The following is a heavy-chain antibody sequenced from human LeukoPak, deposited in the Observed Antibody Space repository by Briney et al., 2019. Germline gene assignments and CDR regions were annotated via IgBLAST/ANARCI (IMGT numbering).Heavy chain of an antibody. CDR1: GYTFTSYG. CDR2: ISAYNGNT. Sequence: GASVKVSCNASGYTFTSYGFNWVRQAPGQGLEWMGWISAYNGNTNYAQNLQGRVTMTTYTSTSTAYMELRSLRSDDTAVYYCARDPYAYDPKRKDAFDFWGQGTMVTVSS. J-gene: IGHJ3*01. D-gene: IGHD3-16*01. V-gene: IGHV1-18*01. CDR3: ARDPYAYDPKRKDAFDF.